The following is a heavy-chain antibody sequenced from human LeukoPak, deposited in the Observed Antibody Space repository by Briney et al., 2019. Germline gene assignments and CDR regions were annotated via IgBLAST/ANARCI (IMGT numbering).Heavy chain of an antibody. CDR2: IIPIFGTA. Sequence: SVKVSCKASGGTFSSYAISWVRQAPGQGLEWMGGIIPIFGTANYAQKFQGRVTMTRDTSTSTVYMELSSLRSEDTAVYYCARFALAVAGTFDYWGQGTLVTVSS. CDR1: GGTFSSYA. CDR3: ARFALAVAGTFDY. D-gene: IGHD6-19*01. J-gene: IGHJ4*02. V-gene: IGHV1-69*05.